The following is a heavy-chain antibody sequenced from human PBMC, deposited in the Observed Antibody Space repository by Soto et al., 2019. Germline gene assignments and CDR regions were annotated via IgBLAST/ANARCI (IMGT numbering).Heavy chain of an antibody. V-gene: IGHV1-18*01. J-gene: IGHJ6*02. Sequence: ASVKVSCKASGYTFTSYGISWVRQAPGQGLEWMGWISAYNGNTNYAQKLQGRVTMTTDTSTSTAYMELRSLRSDDTAVYYCASPAAANYYYYGMDVWGQGTTVTVSS. CDR1: GYTFTSYG. CDR2: ISAYNGNT. D-gene: IGHD2-15*01. CDR3: ASPAAANYYYYGMDV.